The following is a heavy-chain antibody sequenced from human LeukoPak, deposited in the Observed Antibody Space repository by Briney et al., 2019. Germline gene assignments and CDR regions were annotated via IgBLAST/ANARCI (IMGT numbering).Heavy chain of an antibody. CDR3: ARAREVRWYCSGGSCSPSHFDY. CDR2: IIPIFGTA. CDR1: GGTFSSYA. D-gene: IGHD2-15*01. Sequence: GASVKVSCKASGGTFSSYAISWVRQAPGQGLEWMGGIIPIFGTANYAQKFQGRVTITADESTSTAYMELSSLRSEDTAVYYCARAREVRWYCSGGSCSPSHFDYWGQGTLVTVSS. V-gene: IGHV1-69*13. J-gene: IGHJ4*02.